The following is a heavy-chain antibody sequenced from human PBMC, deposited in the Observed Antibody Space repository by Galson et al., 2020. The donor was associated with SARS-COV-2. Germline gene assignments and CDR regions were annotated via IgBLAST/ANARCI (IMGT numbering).Heavy chain of an antibody. V-gene: IGHV3-53*01. D-gene: IGHD3-10*01. CDR1: GFTVGSRL. CDR3: LREGDTIYPDY. Sequence: GESLKISCAASGFTVGSRLISWVRRAPGKGLEWVSLIDAAGNPFYADSIKGRFTISRDNSRNIVFLQMTSLRAVDTAVYYCLREGDTIYPDYWGPGTLVTGSS. CDR2: IDAAGNP. J-gene: IGHJ4*02.